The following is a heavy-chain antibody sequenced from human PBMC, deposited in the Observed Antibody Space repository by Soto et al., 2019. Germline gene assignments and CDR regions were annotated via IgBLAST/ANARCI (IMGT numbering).Heavy chain of an antibody. V-gene: IGHV3-11*06. CDR2: ISSSSSYT. CDR1: GFTFSDYY. D-gene: IGHD1-1*01. CDR3: ARQLPERPPRPTGTPLDGWFDP. J-gene: IGHJ5*02. Sequence: QVQLVESGGGLVKPGGSLRLSCAASGFTFSDYYMSWIRQAPGKGLEWVSYISSSSSYTNYADSVKGRFTISRDNAKNSLYLQMNSLRAEDTAVYYCARQLPERPPRPTGTPLDGWFDPWGQGTLVTVSS.